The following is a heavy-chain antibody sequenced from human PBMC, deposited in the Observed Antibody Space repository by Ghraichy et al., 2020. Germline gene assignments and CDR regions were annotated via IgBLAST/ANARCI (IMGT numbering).Heavy chain of an antibody. V-gene: IGHV4-59*01. CDR1: GGSISSYY. D-gene: IGHD6-19*01. CDR2: IYYSGST. Sequence: SETLSLTCTVSGGSISSYYWSWIRQPPGKGLEWIGYIYYSGSTNYNPSLKSRVTISVDTSKNQFSLKLSSVTAADTAVYYCAREVGQWLGDYYYMDVWGKGTTVTVSS. J-gene: IGHJ6*03. CDR3: AREVGQWLGDYYYMDV.